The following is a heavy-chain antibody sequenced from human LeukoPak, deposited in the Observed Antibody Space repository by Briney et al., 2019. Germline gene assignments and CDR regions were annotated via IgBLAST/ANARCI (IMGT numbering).Heavy chain of an antibody. Sequence: GGSLRLSCAASGFIVSNYYMNWVRQAPGKGLEWVGRIKSAIDGGATDYAAPVQGRFTISRDDSQATLYLQMNGLRTEDTAVYYCTTGGDVIVAGTRAFDIWGQGTMVTVSS. J-gene: IGHJ3*02. CDR2: IKSAIDGGAT. CDR1: GFIVSNYY. V-gene: IGHV3-15*07. CDR3: TTGGDVIVAGTRAFDI. D-gene: IGHD5-12*01.